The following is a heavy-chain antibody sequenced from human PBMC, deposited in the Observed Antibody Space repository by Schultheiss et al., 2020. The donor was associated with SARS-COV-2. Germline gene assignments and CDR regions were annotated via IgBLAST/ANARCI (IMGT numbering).Heavy chain of an antibody. Sequence: ASVKVSCKASGYTFTSYAMHWVRQAPGQRLEWMGWSNAGNGNTKYSQEFQGRVTITRDTSASTAYMELSRLRSDDTAVYYCATDSSGWPRDAFDIWGQGTMVTVSS. J-gene: IGHJ3*02. CDR1: GYTFTSYA. CDR3: ATDSSGWPRDAFDI. D-gene: IGHD6-19*01. CDR2: SNAGNGNT. V-gene: IGHV1-3*02.